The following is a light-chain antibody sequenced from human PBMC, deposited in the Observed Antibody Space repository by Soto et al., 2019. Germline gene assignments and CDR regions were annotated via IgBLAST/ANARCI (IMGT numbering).Light chain of an antibody. CDR3: QHADSFPLIT. CDR1: EDISTW. CDR2: AAS. Sequence: DIQMPQSPSSVSASVGDRVTITCRSSEDISTWLAWYQQKPGKAPKLLIYAASSLQSGVPSRFSGSGSGTDFTLTISSLQPEDFATYYCQHADSFPLITFGQGTRLDIK. J-gene: IGKJ5*01. V-gene: IGKV1-12*01.